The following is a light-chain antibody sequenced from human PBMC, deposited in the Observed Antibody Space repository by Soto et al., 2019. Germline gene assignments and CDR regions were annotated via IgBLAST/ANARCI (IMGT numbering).Light chain of an antibody. CDR2: DVS. CDR3: SSYSSTRTLPYV. J-gene: IGLJ1*01. Sequence: QSALTQPASVSGSPGQSVTISCTGTSSDVGGYNYVSWYQHHPGKAPKLMIYDVSNRPSGVSDRFSGSKSGNTASLTISGLEAEDEADAYCSSYSSTRTLPYVFGTGTKVTVL. CDR1: SSDVGGYNY. V-gene: IGLV2-14*03.